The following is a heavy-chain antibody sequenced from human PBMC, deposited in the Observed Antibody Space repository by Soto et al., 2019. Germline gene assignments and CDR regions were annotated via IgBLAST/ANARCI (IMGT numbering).Heavy chain of an antibody. Sequence: PSETLSLTCAVYGGSFSGYYWTWIRQPPGTGLEWIGEINHSGSTNYNPSLKSRVTISVDTSKNQFSLKLTSVTAADTAVYYCARTESGTFDPWGQGTLVTVSS. J-gene: IGHJ5*02. CDR2: INHSGST. CDR3: ARTESGTFDP. D-gene: IGHD1-7*01. V-gene: IGHV4-34*01. CDR1: GGSFSGYY.